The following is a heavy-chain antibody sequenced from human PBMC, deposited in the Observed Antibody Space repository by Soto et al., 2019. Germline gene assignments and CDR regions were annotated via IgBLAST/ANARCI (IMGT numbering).Heavy chain of an antibody. CDR2: INHSGST. D-gene: IGHD5-12*01. J-gene: IGHJ4*02. Sequence: QVQLQQWGAGLLKPSETLSLTCAVYGGSFSGYYWSWIRQPPGKGLEWIGEINHSGSTNYNPSLKSRVTISVDTSENKFSLTLSSVTAADTAVYYCARIRKVVATIFDYWGQGTLVTVSS. CDR3: ARIRKVVATIFDY. CDR1: GGSFSGYY. V-gene: IGHV4-34*01.